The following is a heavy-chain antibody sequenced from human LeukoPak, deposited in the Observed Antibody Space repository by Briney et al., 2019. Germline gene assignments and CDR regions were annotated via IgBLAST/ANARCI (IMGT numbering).Heavy chain of an antibody. D-gene: IGHD5-24*01. CDR3: ARGLWGLATILPYFDY. CDR1: GFTFSSYG. CDR2: ISGSTSTI. J-gene: IGHJ4*02. Sequence: GGSLRLSCAASGFTFSSYGMNWVRQAPGKGLEWVSYISGSTSTIYYADSVKGRFTISRDNAKNSLYLQMNSLRAEDTAVYYCARGLWGLATILPYFDYWGQGTLVTVSS. V-gene: IGHV3-48*01.